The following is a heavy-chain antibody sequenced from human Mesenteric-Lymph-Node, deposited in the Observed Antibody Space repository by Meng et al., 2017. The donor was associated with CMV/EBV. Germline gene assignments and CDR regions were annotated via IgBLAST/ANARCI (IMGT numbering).Heavy chain of an antibody. CDR3: ARGNLLTFDY. V-gene: IGHV3-53*01. D-gene: IGHD2-15*01. CDR1: GFTVSNNY. J-gene: IGHJ4*02. CDR2: IYSGGST. Sequence: GESLKISCAASGFTVSNNYMNWVRQAPGKGLEWVSIIYSGGSTYFADSVKGRFTISRDNSENTLFLQMNSLRAEDTAVYYCARGNLLTFDYWGQGTLVTVSS.